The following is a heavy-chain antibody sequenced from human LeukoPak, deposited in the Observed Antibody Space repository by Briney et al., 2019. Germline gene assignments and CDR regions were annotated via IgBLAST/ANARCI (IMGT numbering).Heavy chain of an antibody. J-gene: IGHJ6*03. D-gene: IGHD3-3*01. Sequence: GGSLRLSCAASGFTFSSSAMSRVRQAPGKGLEWVSGISGSGGSTYYADSVKGRFTISRDNSKNTLYLQMNSLRDEDTAVYYCAKVMDYDFWSGYYNSYYYNYMDVWGKGTTVTVSS. CDR2: ISGSGGST. CDR3: AKVMDYDFWSGYYNSYYYNYMDV. CDR1: GFTFSSSA. V-gene: IGHV3-23*01.